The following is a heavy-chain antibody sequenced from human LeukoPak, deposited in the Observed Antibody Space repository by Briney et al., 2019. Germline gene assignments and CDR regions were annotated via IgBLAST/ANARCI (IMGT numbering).Heavy chain of an antibody. D-gene: IGHD3-22*01. J-gene: IGHJ6*03. Sequence: ASVKVSCKASRYTFTSYGISWVRQAPGQGLEWMGWISAYNGNTNYAQKLQGRVTMTTDTSTSTDYMELRSLRSDDTAVYYCARTQYYYDSSGYSLYYYYYYMDVWGKGTTVTVSS. CDR1: RYTFTSYG. CDR2: ISAYNGNT. CDR3: ARTQYYYDSSGYSLYYYYYYMDV. V-gene: IGHV1-18*01.